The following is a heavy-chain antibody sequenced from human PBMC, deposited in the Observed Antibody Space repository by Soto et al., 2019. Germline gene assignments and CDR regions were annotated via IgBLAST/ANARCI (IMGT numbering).Heavy chain of an antibody. Sequence: QVQLVQSGAEVKKPGASVKVSCKASGYTFTGYYIHWVRQAPGQGLEWMGWVTPNSGGTNSAQNFQGRVTMTRDPSISTDYMELSNLRADDTAVYYCAATVSIAVAGPCAYWGQGTHVTVSS. CDR2: VTPNSGGT. D-gene: IGHD6-19*01. CDR1: GYTFTGYY. J-gene: IGHJ4*02. CDR3: AATVSIAVAGPCAY. V-gene: IGHV1-2*02.